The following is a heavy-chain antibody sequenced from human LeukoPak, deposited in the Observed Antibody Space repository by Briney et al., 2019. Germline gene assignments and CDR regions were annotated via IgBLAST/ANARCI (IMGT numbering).Heavy chain of an antibody. Sequence: WASVKVSCTASGGTFSSYAISWVRQAPGQGLEWMGGIIPIFGTANYAQKFQGRVTITADESTSTAYMELSSLRSEDTAVYYCARDRPYSGSYQWGFFDYWGQGTLVTVSS. J-gene: IGHJ4*02. CDR3: ARDRPYSGSYQWGFFDY. D-gene: IGHD1-26*01. V-gene: IGHV1-69*13. CDR2: IIPIFGTA. CDR1: GGTFSSYA.